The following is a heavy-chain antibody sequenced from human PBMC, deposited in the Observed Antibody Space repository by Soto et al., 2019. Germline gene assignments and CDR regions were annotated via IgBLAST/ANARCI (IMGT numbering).Heavy chain of an antibody. CDR2: INPNSGGT. CDR1: GYTFTGYY. Sequence: QVQLVQSGAEVKKPGASVKVSCKASGYTFTGYYMHWVRQAPGQGLEWMGWINPNSGGTNYAQKFQGGVPMTRDTSISTAYMELSRLRSDDTAVYYCARGSSIVGAPIPFDYWGQGTLVTVSS. J-gene: IGHJ4*02. V-gene: IGHV1-2*02. CDR3: ARGSSIVGAPIPFDY. D-gene: IGHD1-26*01.